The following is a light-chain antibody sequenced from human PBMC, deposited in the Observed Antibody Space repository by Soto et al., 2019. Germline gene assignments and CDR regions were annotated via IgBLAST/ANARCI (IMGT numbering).Light chain of an antibody. V-gene: IGLV2-11*01. CDR2: DVD. Sequence: QSVLTQPRSVSGSPGQSVAISCTGISNYIGPYNYVSWYQQHPGKAPKLIIYDVDKRPSGVPYRFSGSKSGDTASLTISWLQPDDEADYYCCSYADTYVELGGGTKLTVL. CDR1: SNYIGPYNY. CDR3: CSYADTYVE. J-gene: IGLJ2*01.